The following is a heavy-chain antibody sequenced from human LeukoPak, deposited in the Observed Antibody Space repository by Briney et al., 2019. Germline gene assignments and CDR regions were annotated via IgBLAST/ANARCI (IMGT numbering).Heavy chain of an antibody. CDR2: IYSGAGT. V-gene: IGHV3-53*01. CDR3: ARGGDGAPDY. CDR1: GFTFSSYG. D-gene: IGHD5-24*01. Sequence: GGSLRLSCAAPGFTFSSYGTHWGPHAPGKGLGWGAVIYSGAGTYYAESVKGRSTVSTDNSKNTLYLQMNSLSPEDTAVYYSARGGDGAPDYWGQGTLVTVA. J-gene: IGHJ4*02.